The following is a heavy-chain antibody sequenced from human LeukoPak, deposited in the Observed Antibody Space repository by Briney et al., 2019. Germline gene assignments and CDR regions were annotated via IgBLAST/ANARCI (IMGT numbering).Heavy chain of an antibody. J-gene: IGHJ4*02. CDR3: ARRGHEWEPGQYYFDY. CDR1: GGSTSRYY. Sequence: SETLSLTCTVSGGSTSRYYWSWIRQPPGKRLEWLGYIYYSGSTTYNPSLKSRLTMSVDTSKNQISLKLISLTAADTAVYYCARRGHEWEPGQYYFDYWGQGTLVTVSS. CDR2: IYYSGST. D-gene: IGHD1-26*01. V-gene: IGHV4-59*08.